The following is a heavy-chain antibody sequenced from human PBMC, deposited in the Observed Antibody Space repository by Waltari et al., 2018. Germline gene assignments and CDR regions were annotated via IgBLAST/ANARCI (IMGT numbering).Heavy chain of an antibody. D-gene: IGHD3-10*01. CDR1: GGSISSYY. CDR3: ARDTMVRGVIGWFDP. J-gene: IGHJ5*02. V-gene: IGHV4-4*07. CDR2: IYTSGST. Sequence: QVQLQESGPGRVKPSEPLSLTCPVPGGSISSYYWSWIRRPAGKGLEWIGRIYTSGSTNYNPSLKSRVTMSVDTSKNQFSLKLSSVTAADTAVYYCARDTMVRGVIGWFDPWGQGTLVTVSS.